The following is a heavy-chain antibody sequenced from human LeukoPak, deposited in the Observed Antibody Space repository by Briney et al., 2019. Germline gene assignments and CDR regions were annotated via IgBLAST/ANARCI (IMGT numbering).Heavy chain of an antibody. V-gene: IGHV4-34*01. D-gene: IGHD3-22*01. CDR2: INHSGST. Sequence: SETLSLTCAVYGGSFSGYYWSWIRQPPGKGLEWIGEINHSGSTNYNPSLKSRVTISVDTSKNQFFLKLSSVTAADTAVYYCARRYYYDSSGYYHYFDYWGQGTLVTVSS. CDR3: ARRYYYDSSGYYHYFDY. CDR1: GGSFSGYY. J-gene: IGHJ4*02.